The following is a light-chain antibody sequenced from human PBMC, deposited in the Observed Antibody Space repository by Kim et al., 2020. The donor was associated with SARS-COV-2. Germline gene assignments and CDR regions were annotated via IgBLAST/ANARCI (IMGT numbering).Light chain of an antibody. V-gene: IGLV2-11*01. CDR3: CSYAGSYTFVV. J-gene: IGLJ2*01. CDR1: SSDVGGYNY. Sequence: QSALTQPRSVSGSPGQSVTISCTGTSSDVGGYNYLSWYQQHPGKAPKLMIYDVSKRPSGVPDRFSGSKSGNTASLTISGLQAEDEADYYCCSYAGSYTFVVFGGGTQLTVL. CDR2: DVS.